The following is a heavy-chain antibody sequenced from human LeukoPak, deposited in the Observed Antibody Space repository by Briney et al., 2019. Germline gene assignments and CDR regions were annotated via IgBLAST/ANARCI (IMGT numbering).Heavy chain of an antibody. CDR1: GFTFSSYS. V-gene: IGHV3-21*01. CDR3: ARVTYSQRGYSGYDEGGY. Sequence: GGSLRLSCAASGFTFSSYSMNWVRQAPGKGLEWVSSISSSSSYIYYADSVKGRFTISRDNAKNSLYLQMNSLRAEDTAVYYCARVTYSQRGYSGYDEGGYWGQGTLVTVSS. CDR2: ISSSSSYI. D-gene: IGHD5-12*01. J-gene: IGHJ4*02.